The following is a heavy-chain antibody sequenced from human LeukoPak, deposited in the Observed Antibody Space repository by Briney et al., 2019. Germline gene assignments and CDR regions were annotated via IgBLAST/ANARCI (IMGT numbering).Heavy chain of an antibody. J-gene: IGHJ6*03. CDR1: GFTFSSFD. CDR2: IGTASDT. D-gene: IGHD1-1*01. Sequence: RSGGSLRLSCAASGFTFSSFDMHWVRHPTGQGLEWVSTIGTASDTYYPGSVEGRFTLSRDNAKNSLYLQMNSLTAGDTAVYYCARGPPRGKYYYMDVWGKGTRSPSP. CDR3: ARGPPRGKYYYMDV. V-gene: IGHV3-13*01.